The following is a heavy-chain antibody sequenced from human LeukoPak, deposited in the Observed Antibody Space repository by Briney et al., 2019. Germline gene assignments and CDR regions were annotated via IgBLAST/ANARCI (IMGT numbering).Heavy chain of an antibody. D-gene: IGHD6-19*01. V-gene: IGHV6-1*01. CDR2: TCQRSKWYN. Sequence: SQTLSLTCAISGDSVSINSAAWNWIRQSPSRGLEWLGRTCQRSKWYNDYAVSVKSRITINPDISKNQFSLQLNSVTPKDTAVYYCARSPSPYSSGWYFDYWGQGTLVTVSS. J-gene: IGHJ4*02. CDR3: ARSPSPYSSGWYFDY. CDR1: GDSVSINSAA.